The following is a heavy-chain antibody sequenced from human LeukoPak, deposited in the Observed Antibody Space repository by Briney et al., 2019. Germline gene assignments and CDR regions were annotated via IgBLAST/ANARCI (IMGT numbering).Heavy chain of an antibody. D-gene: IGHD1-26*01. V-gene: IGHV3-15*01. CDR1: GFTFSNAR. CDR3: TTYVGATAY. Sequence: GGSLRLSCAASGFTFSNARMNWVRQAPGKGLEWVGRIKTKTDDGATDYSAPVKARFTISRDDSKTTLYLQMNGLKTEDTAIYYCTTYVGATAYCGQGTLVTVSS. CDR2: IKTKTDDGAT. J-gene: IGHJ4*02.